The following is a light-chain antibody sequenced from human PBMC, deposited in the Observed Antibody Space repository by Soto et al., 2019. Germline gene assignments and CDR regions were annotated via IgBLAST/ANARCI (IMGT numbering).Light chain of an antibody. Sequence: DIVMTQSPATLSMSPGERATLSCRASQSISSNLAWYQQKPGQAPRLLIYGASTRATGIPARFSGSGSGTDFTLTISSLQSEDFAIYYCQQYNNWPPLYTFGQGTKLENK. CDR1: QSISSN. CDR2: GAS. J-gene: IGKJ2*01. CDR3: QQYNNWPPLYT. V-gene: IGKV3-15*01.